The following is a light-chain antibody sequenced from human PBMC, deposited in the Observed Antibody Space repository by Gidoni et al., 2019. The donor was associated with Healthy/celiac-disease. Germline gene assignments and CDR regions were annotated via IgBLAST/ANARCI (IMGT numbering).Light chain of an antibody. CDR3: QQSYSTPT. V-gene: IGKV1-39*01. Sequence: IQMTQSPSSLSASVGDRVTITCRASQSISSYLNWYQQKPGKAPKLLIYAASSLQSGVPSRFSGSGSGTEFTLTISSLQPEDFATYYCQQSYSTPTFGGGTKVEIK. CDR1: QSISSY. J-gene: IGKJ4*01. CDR2: AAS.